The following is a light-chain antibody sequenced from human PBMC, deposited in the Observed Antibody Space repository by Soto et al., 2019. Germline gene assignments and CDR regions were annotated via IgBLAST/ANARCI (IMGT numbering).Light chain of an antibody. CDR1: QNVLHSSDNKNY. J-gene: IGKJ1*01. CDR2: GAS. Sequence: DIVMTQSPDSLAVSLGERATINCKSSQNVLHSSDNKNYLAWFQQKPGQPPKLLIYGASTRESGVPDRFSGSGSGPDFTLTISSLQAEDVAVYYCQQYYSTPRTFGQGTKVEIK. V-gene: IGKV4-1*01. CDR3: QQYYSTPRT.